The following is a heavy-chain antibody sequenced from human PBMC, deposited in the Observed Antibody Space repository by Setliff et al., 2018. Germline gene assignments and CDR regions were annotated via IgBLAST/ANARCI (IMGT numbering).Heavy chain of an antibody. CDR2: IYYSGST. CDR3: ARVLAAAGYYYYGMDV. D-gene: IGHD6-13*01. CDR1: GGSISCSSYY. Sequence: SETLSLTCTVSGGSISCSSYYWGWIRQPPGKGLEWIGSIYYSGSTYYNPSLKSRVTISVDTSKNQFSLKLSSVTAADTAVYYCARVLAAAGYYYYGMDVWGQGTTVTVSS. V-gene: IGHV4-39*07. J-gene: IGHJ6*02.